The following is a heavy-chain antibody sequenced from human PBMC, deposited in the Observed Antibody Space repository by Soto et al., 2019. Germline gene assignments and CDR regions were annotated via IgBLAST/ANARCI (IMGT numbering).Heavy chain of an antibody. D-gene: IGHD6-13*01. J-gene: IGHJ6*03. Sequence: ASVKVSCKASGYTFTSYDINWVRQATGQGLEWMGWMNPNSGNTGYAQKFQGRVTMTRNTSISTAYMELSSLRSEDTAVYYCAGGRYSSTWDYYYYYREVWGKGTPVPVSS. CDR2: MNPNSGNT. CDR3: AGGRYSSTWDYYYYYREV. V-gene: IGHV1-8*01. CDR1: GYTFTSYD.